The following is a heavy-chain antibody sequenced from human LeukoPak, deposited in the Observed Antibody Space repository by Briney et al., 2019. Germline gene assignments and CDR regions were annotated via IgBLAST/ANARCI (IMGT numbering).Heavy chain of an antibody. D-gene: IGHD2-21*02. CDR2: IYYSGST. CDR3: ARGRCGGDCLALGY. V-gene: IGHV4-39*06. J-gene: IGHJ4*02. CDR1: GGSISTSSDY. Sequence: SETLSLTCTVSGGSISTSSDYWGWIRQPPGKGLEWIGSIYYSGSTYYNPSLKSRVTISVDTSKNQFPLKLRSVTAADTAVYYCARGRCGGDCLALGYWGQGTLVIVSS.